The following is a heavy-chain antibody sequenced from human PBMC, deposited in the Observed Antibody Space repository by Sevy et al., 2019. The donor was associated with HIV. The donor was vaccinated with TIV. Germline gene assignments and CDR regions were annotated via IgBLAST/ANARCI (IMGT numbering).Heavy chain of an antibody. V-gene: IGHV3-23*01. D-gene: IGHD6-19*01. J-gene: IGHJ1*01. CDR3: AKDHMAVAGSRGGHFQS. CDR1: GFAFSRFA. Sequence: GGSLRLSCATSGFAFSRFAMTWVRQAPGKGLEWVAVVSGSGATTYYGQSAKGRFTISRDNSKNTMVLQLNHLRLEDSAVYYCAKDHMAVAGSRGGHFQSWGQGTLVTVSS. CDR2: VSGSGATT.